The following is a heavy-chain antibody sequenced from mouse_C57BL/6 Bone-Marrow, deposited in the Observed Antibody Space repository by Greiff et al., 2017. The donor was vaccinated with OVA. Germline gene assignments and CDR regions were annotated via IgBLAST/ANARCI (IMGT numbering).Heavy chain of an antibody. CDR2: INPNNGGT. CDR1: GYTFTDYY. Sequence: EVQLQQSGPELVKPGASVKISCKASGYTFTDYYMNWVKQSHGKSLEWIGDINPNNGGTSYNQKFKGKATLTVDKFSSTAYMELRSLTSEDSAVYYCARGGWLRDYYAMDYWGQGTSVTVSS. J-gene: IGHJ4*01. V-gene: IGHV1-26*01. CDR3: ARGGWLRDYYAMDY. D-gene: IGHD2-2*01.